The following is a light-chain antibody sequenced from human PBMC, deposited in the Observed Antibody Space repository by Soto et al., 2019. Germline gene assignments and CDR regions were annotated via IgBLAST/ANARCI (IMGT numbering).Light chain of an antibody. CDR2: EVS. V-gene: IGLV2-14*01. CDR3: SSYTRGNTWV. J-gene: IGLJ3*02. Sequence: QSALTQPASVSGSPGQSITISCAGTTSDVGGYKYVSWYQQHPGKAPKLIIYEVSTRPSGVSNRFSGSKSGNTASLSTSGLQAEDEADYYCSSYTRGNTWVFGGGTKLTVL. CDR1: TSDVGGYKY.